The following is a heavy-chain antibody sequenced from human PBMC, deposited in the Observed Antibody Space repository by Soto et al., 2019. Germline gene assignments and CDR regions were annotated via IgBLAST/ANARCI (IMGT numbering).Heavy chain of an antibody. D-gene: IGHD1-26*01. CDR1: GFTFSSHG. V-gene: IGHV3-30*18. J-gene: IGHJ4*02. Sequence: GGSLRLSCVASGFTFSSHGMNWVRQAPGKGLEWVAVISYDGSNKYYADSVKGRFTISRDNSKNTLYLQMNSLRAEDTAVYYGAKELSSGSAYSDYWGQGTLVTVSS. CDR2: ISYDGSNK. CDR3: AKELSSGSAYSDY.